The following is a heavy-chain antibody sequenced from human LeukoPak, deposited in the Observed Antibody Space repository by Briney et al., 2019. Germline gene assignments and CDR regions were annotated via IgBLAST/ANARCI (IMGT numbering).Heavy chain of an antibody. CDR1: GFTFSSYG. J-gene: IGHJ5*02. Sequence: PGRSLRLSCAASGFTFSSYGMHWVRQAPAKGLEWVAVIWYDGSNKYYADSVKGRFTISRDNSKNTLYLQMNSLRAEDTAVYYCARAVVTAIPYNWFDPWGQGTLVTVSS. CDR3: ARAVVTAIPYNWFDP. CDR2: IWYDGSNK. V-gene: IGHV3-33*01. D-gene: IGHD2-21*02.